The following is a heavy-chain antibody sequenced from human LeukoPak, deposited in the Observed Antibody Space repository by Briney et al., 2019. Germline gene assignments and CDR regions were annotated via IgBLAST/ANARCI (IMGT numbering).Heavy chain of an antibody. CDR2: IIPIFGSA. CDR3: ARGYCSSTSCPGDYYFDY. Sequence: ASVKVSCKASGGTFSSYAISWVRQAPGQGLEWMGGIIPIFGSANYAQKFQGRVTITTDESTSTAYMELSSLRSEDTAVYYCARGYCSSTSCPGDYYFDYWGQGTLVTVSS. CDR1: GGTFSSYA. D-gene: IGHD2-2*01. V-gene: IGHV1-69*05. J-gene: IGHJ4*02.